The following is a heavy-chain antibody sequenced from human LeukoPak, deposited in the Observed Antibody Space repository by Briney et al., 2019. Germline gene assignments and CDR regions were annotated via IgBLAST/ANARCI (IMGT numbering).Heavy chain of an antibody. V-gene: IGHV7-4-1*02. J-gene: IGHJ3*02. CDR3: AATIFGVVITPGDAFDI. Sequence: ASVKVSCKASGYTFTSYAMNWVRQAPGQGLGWMGWINTNTGNPTYAQGFTGRFVFSLDTSVSTAYLQISSLKAEDTAVYYCAATIFGVVITPGDAFDIWGQGTMVTVSS. D-gene: IGHD3-3*01. CDR2: INTNTGNP. CDR1: GYTFTSYA.